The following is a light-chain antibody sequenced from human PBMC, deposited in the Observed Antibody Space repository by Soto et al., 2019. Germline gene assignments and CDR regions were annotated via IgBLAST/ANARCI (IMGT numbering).Light chain of an antibody. CDR2: WAS. J-gene: IGKJ1*01. CDR3: QQYYNTPWT. V-gene: IGKV4-1*01. Sequence: DIVMTQSPDSLAVSLGERANINCKSSQSVLYSSNNKKYLAWYQQKPGQPPKLLIYWASTRDSVVPNRFSGSRSVTDFTLTISSLQAEYVAVYYCQQYYNTPWTFGQGTKVEVK. CDR1: QSVLYSSNNKKY.